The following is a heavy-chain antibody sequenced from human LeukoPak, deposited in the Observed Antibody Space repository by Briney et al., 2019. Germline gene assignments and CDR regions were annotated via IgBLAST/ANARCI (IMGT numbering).Heavy chain of an antibody. CDR3: AKDRAAAGTREFVY. V-gene: IGHV3-9*01. D-gene: IGHD6-13*01. CDR2: ISWNSGSI. Sequence: PGGSLRLSCAASGFTFSSYGMHWVRQAPGKGLEWVSGISWNSGSIGYADSVKGRFTISRDNAKNSLYLQMNSLRAEDTALYYCAKDRAAAGTREFVYWGQGTLVTVSS. CDR1: GFTFSSYG. J-gene: IGHJ4*02.